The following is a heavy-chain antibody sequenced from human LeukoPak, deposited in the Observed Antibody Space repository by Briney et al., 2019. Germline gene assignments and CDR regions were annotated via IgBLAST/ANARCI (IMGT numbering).Heavy chain of an antibody. Sequence: GASVKVSCKASGYTFTSYDINWVRQATGQGLEWMGWMNPNSGNTGYAQKFQGRVTMTRNTSISTAYMELSSLRSEDTAVCYCARGGAVAGVRYAFDIWGQGTMVTVSS. D-gene: IGHD6-19*01. J-gene: IGHJ3*02. CDR2: MNPNSGNT. V-gene: IGHV1-8*01. CDR3: ARGGAVAGVRYAFDI. CDR1: GYTFTSYD.